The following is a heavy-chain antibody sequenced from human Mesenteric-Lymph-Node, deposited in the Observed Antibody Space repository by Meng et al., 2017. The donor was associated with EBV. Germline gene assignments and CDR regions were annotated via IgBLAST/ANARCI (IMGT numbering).Heavy chain of an antibody. CDR2: INHSGST. CDR1: GESSRGYY. J-gene: IGHJ4*02. CDR3: ARSTRGYSSSWFDY. V-gene: IGHV4-34*01. D-gene: IGHD6-13*01. Sequence: VHLQQWGARLLKPSETLSLTCVVYGESSRGYYWTWIRQPPGKGLEWIGEINHSGSTNYSPSLKSRVTISLDTSKNQFSLKLSSVTAADTAVYYCARSTRGYSSSWFDYWSQGTLVTVSS.